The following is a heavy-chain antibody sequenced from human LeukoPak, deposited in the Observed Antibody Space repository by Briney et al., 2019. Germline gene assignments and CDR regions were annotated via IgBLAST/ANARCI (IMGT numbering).Heavy chain of an antibody. CDR2: IDPSDSYT. J-gene: IGHJ6*04. CDR3: ASIGSGSYYKGPDYYVMDV. CDR1: GYSFTSHW. D-gene: IGHD3-10*01. V-gene: IGHV5-10-1*01. Sequence: GESLRISCKGSGYSFTSHWISWVRQMPGKGLEWMGRIDPSDSYTNYSPSFQGHVTISADKSISTAYLQWSSLKASDTAMYYCASIGSGSYYKGPDYYVMDVWGKGTTVTVSS.